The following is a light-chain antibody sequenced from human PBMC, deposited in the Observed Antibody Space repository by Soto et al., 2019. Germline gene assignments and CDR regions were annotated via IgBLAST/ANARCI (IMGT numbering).Light chain of an antibody. J-gene: IGKJ4*01. Sequence: ENVLTQSPGTLSLYPGETATLSCRASQSVASNSLAWYQQKPGQAPRLLVYGASTRATGIPARFSGSGSGTEFTLTISSLQSEDFAVYYCQQYDNWPLTFGGGTKVDIK. CDR1: QSVASN. CDR2: GAS. V-gene: IGKV3-15*01. CDR3: QQYDNWPLT.